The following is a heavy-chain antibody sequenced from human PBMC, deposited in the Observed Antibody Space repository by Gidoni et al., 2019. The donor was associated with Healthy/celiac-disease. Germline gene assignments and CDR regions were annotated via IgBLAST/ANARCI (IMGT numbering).Heavy chain of an antibody. D-gene: IGHD6-19*01. CDR2: IYYSGST. CDR1: GGSISSYY. CDR3: ARGNGSGWPINFDY. J-gene: IGHJ4*02. Sequence: QVQLQESGPGLVKPSETLSLTCTVSGGSISSYYWSWIRQPPGKGLEWIGYIYYSGSTNYNPSLKSRVTISVDTSKNQFSLKLSSVTAADTAVYYCARGNGSGWPINFDYWGQGTLVTVSS. V-gene: IGHV4-59*01.